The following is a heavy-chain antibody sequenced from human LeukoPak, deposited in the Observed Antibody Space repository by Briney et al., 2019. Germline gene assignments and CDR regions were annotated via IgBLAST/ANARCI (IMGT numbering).Heavy chain of an antibody. J-gene: IGHJ5*02. CDR3: AKDIERYCSSTSCYTANWFDP. CDR2: ISYDGSNK. V-gene: IGHV3-30*18. CDR1: GFTFSSYG. Sequence: PGRSLRLSCAASGFTFSSYGMHWVRQAPGKGLEWVAVISYDGSNKYYADSVKGRFTISRDNSKNTLYLQMNSLRAEDTAVYYCAKDIERYCSSTSCYTANWFDPWGQGTLVTVSS. D-gene: IGHD2-2*02.